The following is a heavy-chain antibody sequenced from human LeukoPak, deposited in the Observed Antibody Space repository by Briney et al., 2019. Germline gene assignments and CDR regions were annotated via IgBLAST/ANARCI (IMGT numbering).Heavy chain of an antibody. CDR2: IFQGGGEI. Sequence: GGSLRLSCAASGFTFSSFAMIWVRQPPGKGLEWVSSIFQGGGEIHYADSVRGRFTISRDNSRSTLFLQMNSLRVEDTAIYYCATYRQVLLPFESWGQGTLVTVSS. J-gene: IGHJ4*02. CDR3: ATYRQVLLPFES. V-gene: IGHV3-23*01. CDR1: GFTFSSFA. D-gene: IGHD5-18*01.